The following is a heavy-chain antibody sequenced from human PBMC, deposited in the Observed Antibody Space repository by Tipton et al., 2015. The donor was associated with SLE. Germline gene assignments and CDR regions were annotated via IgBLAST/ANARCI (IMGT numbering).Heavy chain of an antibody. D-gene: IGHD6-13*01. V-gene: IGHV4-59*08. CDR3: ARVRGISSWYDY. CDR1: GGSITNHY. Sequence: TLSLTCTVSGGSITNHYWNWIRQPPGKGLEWIGYIHYSGTTHDNPTPKSRVTMSVDMSKNQFSLKLRSVTAADTAVYYCARVRGISSWYDYWGQGTLVSVSS. CDR2: IHYSGTT. J-gene: IGHJ4*02.